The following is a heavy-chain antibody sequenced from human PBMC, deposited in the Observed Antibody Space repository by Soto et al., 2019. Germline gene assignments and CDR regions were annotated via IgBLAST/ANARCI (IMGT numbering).Heavy chain of an antibody. V-gene: IGHV1-69*06. CDR2: IIPIFGTA. J-gene: IGHJ5*02. Sequence: SVKISCKASGGTFSSYAISWVRQAPGQGLEWMGGIIPIFGTANYAQKFQGRVTITADKSTSTAYMELSSLRSEDTAVYYCAREGPVNLPLEPWGEGTLVTVSS. CDR3: AREGPVNLPLEP. CDR1: GGTFSSYA. D-gene: IGHD4-17*01.